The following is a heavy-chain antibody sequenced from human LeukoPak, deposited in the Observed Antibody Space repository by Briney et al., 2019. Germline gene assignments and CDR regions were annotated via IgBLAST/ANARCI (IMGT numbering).Heavy chain of an antibody. Sequence: GGSLRLSCAASGFTFSSYAMSWVRQAPGKGLEWVSAISGSGGSTYYADSVKGRFTISRDNSKNTLYLQMNSLRAEDTAVYYCAKDGDGYNYRVYYFDYWGQGTLVTVSS. D-gene: IGHD5-12*01. CDR3: AKDGDGYNYRVYYFDY. V-gene: IGHV3-23*01. CDR1: GFTFSSYA. CDR2: ISGSGGST. J-gene: IGHJ4*02.